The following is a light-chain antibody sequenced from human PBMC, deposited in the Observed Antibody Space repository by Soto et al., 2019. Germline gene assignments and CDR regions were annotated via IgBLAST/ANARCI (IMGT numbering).Light chain of an antibody. J-gene: IGLJ1*01. Sequence: QSALAQAASVSGSPGQSITISCTGTSSDVGRYDFVSWFQQHPGKAPKLMIYDVSIRPSGVSDHFSGSKSGNTASLTISGLQAEDEADYYCSSCTTSSTFVFGTGTKVTV. V-gene: IGLV2-14*01. CDR2: DVS. CDR1: SSDVGRYDF. CDR3: SSCTTSSTFV.